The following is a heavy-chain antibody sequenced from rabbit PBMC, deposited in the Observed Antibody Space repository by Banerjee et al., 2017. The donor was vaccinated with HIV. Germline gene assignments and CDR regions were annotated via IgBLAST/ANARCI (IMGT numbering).Heavy chain of an antibody. CDR1: GFTISGSYW. J-gene: IGHJ4*01. D-gene: IGHD4-1*01. CDR3: ARDLAGVIGWNFNL. Sequence: QSLEESGGDLVKPGASLTLTCTASGFTISGSYWMCWVRQAPGKGLEWIACIDAGDNDDTYYATWAKGRFTISKTSSTTVTLQVTSLTAADTATYFCARDLAGVIGWNFNLWGQGTLVTVS. CDR2: IDAGDNDDT. V-gene: IGHV1S40*01.